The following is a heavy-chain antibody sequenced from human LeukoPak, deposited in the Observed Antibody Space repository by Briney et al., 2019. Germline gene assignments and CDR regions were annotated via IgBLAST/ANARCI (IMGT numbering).Heavy chain of an antibody. Sequence: GGSLRLSCSASGFTFSSYAMHWVRQGPGKGLEYVSAISSNGGSTYYADSVKGRFTISKDNSKSTVYLQMNSLRAEDTAVYYCARDLSYTSLDFGGQGTLVTVSS. D-gene: IGHD2-2*02. V-gene: IGHV3-64*04. J-gene: IGHJ4*02. CDR3: ARDLSYTSLDF. CDR2: ISSNGGST. CDR1: GFTFSSYA.